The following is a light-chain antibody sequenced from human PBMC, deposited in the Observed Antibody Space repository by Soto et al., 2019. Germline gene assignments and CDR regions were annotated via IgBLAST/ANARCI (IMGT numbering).Light chain of an antibody. Sequence: QPVLTQSPSASASLGASVKLTCTLSSGYSSYAIAWHQRQPEKGPRYLMKVNSDGRHTRGDGIPDRFSGSSSGAERYLTISSLRSEDEAEYYCQTWGTGTNWVFGGGTKVTVL. V-gene: IGLV4-69*01. CDR3: QTWGTGTNWV. J-gene: IGLJ3*02. CDR2: VNSDGRH. CDR1: SGYSSYA.